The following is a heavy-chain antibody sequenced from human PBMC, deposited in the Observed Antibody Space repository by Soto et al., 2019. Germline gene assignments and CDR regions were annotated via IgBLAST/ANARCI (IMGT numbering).Heavy chain of an antibody. J-gene: IGHJ6*03. V-gene: IGHV3-11*01. CDR1: GFTFSDYY. CDR3: ARDFVVVANPSNMDV. CDR2: ISSSGSTI. D-gene: IGHD2-15*01. Sequence: GGSLRLSCAASGFTFSDYYMSWIRQGPGKGLEWVPYISSSGSTIYYADSVKGRFTISRDNAKNSLYLQMNSLRAEDTAVYYCARDFVVVANPSNMDVWGKGTTVTVSS.